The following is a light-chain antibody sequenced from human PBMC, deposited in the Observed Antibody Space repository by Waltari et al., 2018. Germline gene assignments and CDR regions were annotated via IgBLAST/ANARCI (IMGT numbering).Light chain of an antibody. J-gene: IGLJ1*01. CDR1: NSDVGAYHY. V-gene: IGLV2-14*01. CDR3: SSYTSNSISWV. Sequence: QSALTQPAPASGSPGQSITISRTGPNSDVGAYHYVSWYQQHPGKAPKLMIYEVSDRPSGVSNRFSGSKSGSTASLTISGLQAADEADYYCSSYTSNSISWVFGTGTKVTVL. CDR2: EVS.